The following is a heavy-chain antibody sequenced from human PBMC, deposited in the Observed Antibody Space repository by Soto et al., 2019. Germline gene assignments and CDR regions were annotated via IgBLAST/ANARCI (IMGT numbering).Heavy chain of an antibody. CDR1: GYTFTRNG. V-gene: IGHV1-18*01. D-gene: IGHD3-22*01. CDR2: ISPKRGSK. J-gene: IGHJ6*02. CDR3: VKDRDSNSWPSRDV. Sequence: GASVKVSCKTSGYTFTRNGISWVRQAPGQGLEWMGWISPKRGSKKYAQKFQGRVIMTTDTSTSTAYMELRSLRCDDTAVYYCVKDRDSNSWPSRDVWGPGTTVTVSS.